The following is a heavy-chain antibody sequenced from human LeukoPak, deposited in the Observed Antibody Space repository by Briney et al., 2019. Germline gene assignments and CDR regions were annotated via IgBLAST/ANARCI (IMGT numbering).Heavy chain of an antibody. CDR2: TSSSSSTI. Sequence: GGSLRLSCAASGFTFSSYSMNWVRQAPGKGLEWVSYTSSSSSTIYYADSVKGRFTISRDNAKNSLYLQMNSLRAEDTAVYYCARDRGTIFGVVTKGYFQHWGQGTLVTVSS. J-gene: IGHJ1*01. CDR1: GFTFSSYS. CDR3: ARDRGTIFGVVTKGYFQH. V-gene: IGHV3-48*01. D-gene: IGHD3-3*01.